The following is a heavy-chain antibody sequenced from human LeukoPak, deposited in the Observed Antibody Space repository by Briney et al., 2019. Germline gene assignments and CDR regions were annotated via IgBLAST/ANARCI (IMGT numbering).Heavy chain of an antibody. Sequence: GGSLRLSCAASGFTFSDYWLSWVRQAPGKGLEWVANMNRDGGERNYVDSMKGRITISRDNAKNSLYLQMNSLRGDDTALYYCAKDAYSRGDYWGQGTLVTVSS. CDR2: MNRDGGER. CDR1: GFTFSDYW. J-gene: IGHJ4*02. CDR3: AKDAYSRGDY. D-gene: IGHD2-21*01. V-gene: IGHV3-7*01.